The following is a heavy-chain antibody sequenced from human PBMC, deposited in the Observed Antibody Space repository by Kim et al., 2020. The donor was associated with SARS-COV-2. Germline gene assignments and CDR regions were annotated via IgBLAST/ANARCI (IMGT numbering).Heavy chain of an antibody. CDR2: IYYSGST. D-gene: IGHD6-13*01. Sequence: SETLSLTCTVSGGSISSSSYYWGWIRQPPGKGLEWIGSIYYSGSTYYNPSLKSRVTISVDTSKNQFSLKLSSVTAADTAVYYCARAQTIEAGGGCWYREVRINGHFVYWGQGPLLPVPS. CDR3: ARAQTIEAGGGCWYREVRINGHFVY. J-gene: IGHJ4*02. V-gene: IGHV4-39*07. CDR1: GGSISSSSYY.